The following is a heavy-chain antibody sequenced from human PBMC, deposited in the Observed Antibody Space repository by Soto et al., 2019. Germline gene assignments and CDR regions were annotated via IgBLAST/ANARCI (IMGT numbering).Heavy chain of an antibody. J-gene: IGHJ6*02. CDR3: AKEMQRGMDV. CDR1: GYTFSDYH. V-gene: IGHV1-2*02. Sequence: QVQLVQSGAEVKNPGASVKVSCKASGYTFSDYHMHWVRQAPGQGLEWMGWIYPNTGGTIYAQKFQGRVTMTRDTSISTAYMELSRLRSDDTAVYSCAKEMQRGMDVWGQGTTVTVSS. CDR2: IYPNTGGT.